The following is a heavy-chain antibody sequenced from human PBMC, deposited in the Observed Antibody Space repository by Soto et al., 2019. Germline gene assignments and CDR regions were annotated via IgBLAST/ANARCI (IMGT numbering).Heavy chain of an antibody. CDR3: ARSYSSSWYGHTY. CDR2: INHSGST. D-gene: IGHD6-13*01. V-gene: IGHV4-34*01. CDR1: GGSFSVYY. Sequence: QVQLQQWGAGLLKPSEPLSLTCAVYGGSFSVYYWSWIREPPGKGLEWIGEINHSGSTNYNPSLKSRVTILVDENKNQCSRKLSSVTAADKAVYYCARSYSSSWYGHTYWGQGTLVTVSS. J-gene: IGHJ4*02.